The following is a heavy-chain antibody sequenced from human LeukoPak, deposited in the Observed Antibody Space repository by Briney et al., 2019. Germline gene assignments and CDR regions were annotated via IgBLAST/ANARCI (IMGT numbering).Heavy chain of an antibody. J-gene: IGHJ4*02. Sequence: GKSLRLSCAASGFTFSSYAMHWVRQAPGRRPEWVAVMSYDGTNIFYSDSVKGRFTISRDNSKNTLFLQMNSLRAEDTAVYYCARDPGYSYGYDYFDYWGQGTLVTVSS. CDR2: MSYDGTNI. CDR1: GFTFSSYA. CDR3: ARDPGYSYGYDYFDY. V-gene: IGHV3-30-3*01. D-gene: IGHD5-18*01.